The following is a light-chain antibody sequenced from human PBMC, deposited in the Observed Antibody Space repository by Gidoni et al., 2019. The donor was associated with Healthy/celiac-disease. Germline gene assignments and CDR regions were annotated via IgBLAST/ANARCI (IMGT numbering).Light chain of an antibody. V-gene: IGKV3-20*01. CDR1: QSVSSSY. CDR2: GAS. CDR3: QQYGSSWT. Sequence: IVLTQSPGTLSLSPGERATLSCRASQSVSSSYLAWYQKKPGQAPRLLIYGASSRATGIPDRFSGSGSGTEFTLTISRLEPEDFAVYYCQQYGSSWTFGQGTKVEIK. J-gene: IGKJ1*01.